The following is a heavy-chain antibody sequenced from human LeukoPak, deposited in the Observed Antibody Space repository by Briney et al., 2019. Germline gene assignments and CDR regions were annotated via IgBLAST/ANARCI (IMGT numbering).Heavy chain of an antibody. J-gene: IGHJ4*02. D-gene: IGHD1-14*01. Sequence: SGPTLVKPTQTLTPTCTFSGFSLSTSGVGVGWIRQPPGKALEWLALIYWDDDKRYSPSLKSRLTITKDTSKNQVVLTMTNMDPVDTATYYCAHRRPVDLVFDFWGQGTLVTVSS. CDR3: AHRRPVDLVFDF. V-gene: IGHV2-5*02. CDR1: GFSLSTSGVG. CDR2: IYWDDDK.